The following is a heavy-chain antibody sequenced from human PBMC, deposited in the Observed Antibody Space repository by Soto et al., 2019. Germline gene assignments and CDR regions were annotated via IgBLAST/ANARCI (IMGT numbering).Heavy chain of an antibody. CDR3: ARNGGYCSSTSGYYYCYYMDV. V-gene: IGHV4-59*01. D-gene: IGHD2-2*01. CDR2: IYNSWRT. J-gene: IGHJ6*03. Sequence: QVQLQESGPGLVKPSETLSLTCTVSGGSISSYYWSWIRQPPGKGLEWIGYIYNSWRTNYNPSLKSRVTITVDTSKKRFSRKLSSVTAADTAVYYCARNGGYCSSTSGYYYCYYMDVWGKGTTVTVSS. CDR1: GGSISSYY.